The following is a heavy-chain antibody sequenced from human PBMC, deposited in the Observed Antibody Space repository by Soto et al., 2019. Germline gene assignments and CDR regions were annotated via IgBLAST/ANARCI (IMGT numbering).Heavy chain of an antibody. V-gene: IGHV3-74*01. CDR2: INADGRTT. CDR1: GFTFSSYW. J-gene: IGHJ4*02. Sequence: PGGSLRLSCAASGFTFSSYWMHWVRQAPGKGLVWVSRINADGRTTTYADSVKGRFTISRDNAKNTLYLQMNSLRADDTAVYYCASPKEKAVAGTLGLDYWGQGTLVTVSS. CDR3: ASPKEKAVAGTLGLDY. D-gene: IGHD6-19*01.